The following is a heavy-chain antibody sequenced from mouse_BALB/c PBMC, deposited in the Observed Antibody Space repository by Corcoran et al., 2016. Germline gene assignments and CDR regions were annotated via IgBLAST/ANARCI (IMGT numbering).Heavy chain of an antibody. Sequence: EIQLQQSGPELMKPRASVKISCKASGYSFTSYYMHWVKQSHGKSLEWIGYIDPFNGGTSYNQKFKGKATLTVDKSSSTAYMHLSSLTSEDSAVYYCVRGVRSPLDYWGQGTTLTVSS. CDR2: IDPFNGGT. CDR1: GYSFTSYY. J-gene: IGHJ2*01. V-gene: IGHV1S135*01. CDR3: VRGVRSPLDY.